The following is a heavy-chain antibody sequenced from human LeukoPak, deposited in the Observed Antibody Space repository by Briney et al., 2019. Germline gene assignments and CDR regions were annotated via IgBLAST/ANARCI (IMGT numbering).Heavy chain of an antibody. J-gene: IGHJ4*02. CDR2: IYYSGST. D-gene: IGHD5-18*01. Sequence: SQTLSLTCTVSGGSISSGDYYWSWIRQPPGKGLEWIGYIYYSGSTYYNPSLKSRVTISVDTSKNQFSLKLSSETAADTAVYYCARDQGYSYGALDSWGQGTLVTVSS. CDR3: ARDQGYSYGALDS. V-gene: IGHV4-30-4*01. CDR1: GGSISSGDYY.